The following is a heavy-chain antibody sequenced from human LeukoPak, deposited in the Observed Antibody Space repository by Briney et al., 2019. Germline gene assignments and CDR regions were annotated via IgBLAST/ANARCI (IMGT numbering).Heavy chain of an antibody. CDR2: IKEDGTET. V-gene: IGHV3-7*05. Sequence: PGGSLRLSCVVSGLTFSNCRMTWVRQAPGRGLEWVAHIKEDGTETSYVGSVKGRFTISGDNAKNSLYLQMNSLRAEDTALYYCARDLSPAFSGGIQPTGNWGQGTLVTVSS. D-gene: IGHD1-1*01. CDR1: GLTFSNCR. J-gene: IGHJ4*02. CDR3: ARDLSPAFSGGIQPTGN.